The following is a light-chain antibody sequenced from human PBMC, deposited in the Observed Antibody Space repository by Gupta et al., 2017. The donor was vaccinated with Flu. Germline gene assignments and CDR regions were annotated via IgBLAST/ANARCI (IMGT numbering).Light chain of an antibody. J-gene: IGLJ3*02. CDR3: AAWDDSLTV. CDR1: SSNIGSNT. CDR2: SNN. V-gene: IGLV1-44*01. Sequence: QSVLTQPPSASGTPGQRVTISCSGSSSNIGSNTGNWYQQLPGTAPKLLIYSNNQRPSGVPDRFSGSKSGTSAALAISGLQSEDEADYYCAAWDDSLTVFGGGTKLTVL.